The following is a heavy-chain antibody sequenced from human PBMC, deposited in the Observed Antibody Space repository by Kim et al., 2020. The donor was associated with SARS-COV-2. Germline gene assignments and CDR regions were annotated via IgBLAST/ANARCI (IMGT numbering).Heavy chain of an antibody. CDR1: GFTFSSFV. V-gene: IGHV3-23*01. D-gene: IGHD6-13*01. CDR2: ISASGGST. CDR3: AKRGSSWNPSPIDY. Sequence: GGSLRLSCAASGFTFSSFVMSWVRRAPGKGLEWVSTISASGGSTYYADSVKGRFTISRDNSKNTLYLQVNSLRAEDTAVYYCAKRGSSWNPSPIDYWGPG. J-gene: IGHJ4*02.